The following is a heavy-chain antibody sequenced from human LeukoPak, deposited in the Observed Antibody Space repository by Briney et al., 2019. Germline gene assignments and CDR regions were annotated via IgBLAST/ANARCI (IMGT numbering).Heavy chain of an antibody. CDR1: GFTFSTYW. Sequence: PGGSLRLSCAASGFTFSTYWMSWVRQAPGKGLEWVANIKEDGSGKYYGDSVKGRFTISRGNAKNSLYLQMNSLRAEDTAVYYCARDSSGYQWGQGTLVTVSS. V-gene: IGHV3-7*01. D-gene: IGHD3-22*01. J-gene: IGHJ4*02. CDR3: ARDSSGYQ. CDR2: IKEDGSGK.